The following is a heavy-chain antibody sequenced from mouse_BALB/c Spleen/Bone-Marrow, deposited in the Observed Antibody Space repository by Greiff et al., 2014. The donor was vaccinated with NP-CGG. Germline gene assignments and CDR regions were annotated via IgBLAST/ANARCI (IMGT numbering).Heavy chain of an antibody. J-gene: IGHJ4*01. Sequence: EVKLMESGAELVKPGASVKLSCTASGFNIKDTSMPWVKQRPEQGLEWIGRIDPANGNTKYDPKFQGKATITADTSSNTAYLQLSRLTSEDTAVYYCARWEYYAMDYWGQGTSVTVSS. CDR1: GFNIKDTS. CDR3: ARWEYYAMDY. V-gene: IGHV14-3*02. D-gene: IGHD4-1*01. CDR2: IDPANGNT.